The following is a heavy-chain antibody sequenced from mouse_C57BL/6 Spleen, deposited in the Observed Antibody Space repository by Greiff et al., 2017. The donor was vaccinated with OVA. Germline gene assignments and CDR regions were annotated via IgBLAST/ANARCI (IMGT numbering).Heavy chain of an antibody. Sequence: QVQLKESGPELVKPGASVKISCKASGYAFSSSWMNWVKQRPGKGLEWIGRIYPGDGDTNYNGKFKGKATLTADKSSSTAYMQLSSLTSEDSAVYFCARSQITTVVAGDYFDYWGQGTTLTVSS. CDR2: IYPGDGDT. CDR3: ARSQITTVVAGDYFDY. D-gene: IGHD1-1*01. V-gene: IGHV1-82*01. CDR1: GYAFSSSW. J-gene: IGHJ2*01.